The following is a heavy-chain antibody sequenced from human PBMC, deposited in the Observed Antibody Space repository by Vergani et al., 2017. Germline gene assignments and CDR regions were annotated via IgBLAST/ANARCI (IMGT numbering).Heavy chain of an antibody. D-gene: IGHD3-3*01. Sequence: EVQLLESGGGLVQPGGSLRLSCAASGFTFSSYAMSWVRQAPGKGLEWVSAISGSGGSTYYADSVKGRFTISRDNSKNTLYLQMNSLRAEDTAVYYCARDRADFWRHYGMDVWGQGTTVTVSS. J-gene: IGHJ6*02. CDR1: GFTFSSYA. V-gene: IGHV3-23*01. CDR3: ARDRADFWRHYGMDV. CDR2: ISGSGGST.